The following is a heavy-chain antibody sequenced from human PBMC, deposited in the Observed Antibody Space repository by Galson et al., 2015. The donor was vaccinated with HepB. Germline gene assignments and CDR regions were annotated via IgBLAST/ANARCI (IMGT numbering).Heavy chain of an antibody. CDR1: GGSFSSYA. V-gene: IGHV1-69*04. Sequence: SVTVSCKASGGSFSSYAMTWVRQAPGQGLEWMGRIIPTLNITNYAKKFQGRVTITADRSMDTPYMHVTVYLQLTSLRFQDTAVYYCTRDRDVVMPELSRGGHYYGMDVWGQGTTVIVTS. CDR3: TRDRDVVMPELSRGGHYYGMDV. D-gene: IGHD2-15*01. J-gene: IGHJ6*02. CDR2: IIPTLNIT.